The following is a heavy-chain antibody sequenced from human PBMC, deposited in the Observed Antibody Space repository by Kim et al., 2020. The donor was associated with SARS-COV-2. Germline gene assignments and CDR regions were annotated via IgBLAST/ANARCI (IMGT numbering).Heavy chain of an antibody. Sequence: GGSLRLSCEASGINFSDYYMSWIRQAPGKGLEWVSYISSSGSYKKYADSLKGRFNISRDNAENSLYLEMNSLSADDTAVYYCARCLVGASSWYYFDSWGQGTLVTVSS. CDR3: ARCLVGASSWYYFDS. V-gene: IGHV3-11*03. CDR1: GINFSDYY. J-gene: IGHJ4*02. D-gene: IGHD6-13*01. CDR2: ISSSGSYK.